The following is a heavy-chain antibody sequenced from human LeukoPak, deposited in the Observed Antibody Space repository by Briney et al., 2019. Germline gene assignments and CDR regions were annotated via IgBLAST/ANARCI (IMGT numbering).Heavy chain of an antibody. CDR2: VKQDGSEK. V-gene: IGHV3-7*01. CDR3: ARPTTVGSLFDY. Sequence: GGSLRLSCAASGFTFSDYWMSWVRQAPGKGLEWVANVKQDGSEKFYVDSVKGRFTISRDNAKNSLYLQMNSLRVEDTAVYYCARPTTVGSLFDYWGQGTLVTVSS. D-gene: IGHD4-17*01. J-gene: IGHJ4*02. CDR1: GFTFSDYW.